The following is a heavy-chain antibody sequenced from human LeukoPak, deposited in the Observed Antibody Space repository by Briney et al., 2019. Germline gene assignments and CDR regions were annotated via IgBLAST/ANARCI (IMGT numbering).Heavy chain of an antibody. CDR1: GFTFSSYW. D-gene: IGHD2-2*01. CDR3: ARAYCSSNSCSGASDI. CDR2: ISGDGNDI. V-gene: IGHV3-74*01. J-gene: IGHJ3*02. Sequence: GGSLRLSCAASGFTFSSYWMHWVRQAPGKGLVWVSRISGDGNDISYAESMKGRFTISRDNAKNTAYLQTNSLRAEDTAVYYCARAYCSSNSCSGASDIWGQGTMVTVSS.